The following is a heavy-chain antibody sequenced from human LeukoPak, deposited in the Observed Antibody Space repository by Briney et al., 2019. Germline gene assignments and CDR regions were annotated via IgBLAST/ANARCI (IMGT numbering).Heavy chain of an antibody. CDR3: ARGRYYYGSGSYYNDYFDY. J-gene: IGHJ4*02. D-gene: IGHD3-10*01. CDR2: IRSDGSNK. V-gene: IGHV3-30*02. Sequence: GGSLRLSCAASGFTFSSYAMHWVRQAPGKGLEWVAFIRSDGSNKYYADSVKGRFTISRDNSKNTLYLQMNSLRAEDTAVYYCARGRYYYGSGSYYNDYFDYWGQGTLVTVSS. CDR1: GFTFSSYA.